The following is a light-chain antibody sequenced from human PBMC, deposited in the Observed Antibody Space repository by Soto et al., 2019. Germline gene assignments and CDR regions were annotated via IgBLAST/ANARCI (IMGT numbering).Light chain of an antibody. J-gene: IGKJ1*01. V-gene: IGKV3-11*01. CDR2: DAS. Sequence: EIVLTQSPANLSLSPGERATLSCRASQSVSSYLAWYQQKPGQAPRLLIYDASNRATGIPARFSGSGSGTDFTLTISSLEPEDFAVYSCQQRSNWPPTFGQGTKVEIK. CDR3: QQRSNWPPT. CDR1: QSVSSY.